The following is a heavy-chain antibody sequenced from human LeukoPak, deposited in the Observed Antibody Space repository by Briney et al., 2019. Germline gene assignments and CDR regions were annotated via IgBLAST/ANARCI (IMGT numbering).Heavy chain of an antibody. J-gene: IGHJ4*02. CDR1: GYTFTGYY. D-gene: IGHD2-2*01. V-gene: IGHV1-2*02. CDR2: INPNSGGT. CDR3: ARTLGYCSSTSCYHAHFDY. Sequence: GASVKVSCKASGYTFTGYYMHWVRQAPGQGLEWMGWINPNSGGTNYAQKFQGRVTMTRDTSISTAYMELSRLRSDDTAVYYCARTLGYCSSTSCYHAHFDYWGQGTLVTVSS.